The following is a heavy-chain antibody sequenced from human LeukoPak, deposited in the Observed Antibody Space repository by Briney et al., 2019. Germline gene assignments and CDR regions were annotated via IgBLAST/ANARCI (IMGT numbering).Heavy chain of an antibody. CDR1: GFTFSSYG. CDR2: ISYDGSNK. Sequence: RGSLRLFCAASGFTFSSYGMHWVRQAPGKGLEWVAVISYDGSNKYYADSVKGRFTISRDNSKNTLYLQMNSLRAEDTAVYYCAKDQRKVTMIVVVTPGANYYYGMDVWGQGTTVTVSS. V-gene: IGHV3-30*18. D-gene: IGHD3-22*01. CDR3: AKDQRKVTMIVVVTPGANYYYGMDV. J-gene: IGHJ6*02.